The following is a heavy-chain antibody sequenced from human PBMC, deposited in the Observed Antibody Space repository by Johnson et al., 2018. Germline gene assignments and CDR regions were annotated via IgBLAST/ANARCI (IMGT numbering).Heavy chain of an antibody. CDR1: GFTFSSYA. CDR3: AKGRSSEWLNAFDI. CDR2: ISVSGGGT. V-gene: IGHV3-23*04. D-gene: IGHD3-3*01. J-gene: IGHJ3*02. Sequence: VQLVEAGGGLVEDRGSMRLCCAASGFTFSSYAMSWVRQAPGKGLEWVSAISVSGGGTYYADSVKGRFIISRDNSKNTLYLQMNSLRADDTAVYYCAKGRSSEWLNAFDIWGQGTMVTVSS.